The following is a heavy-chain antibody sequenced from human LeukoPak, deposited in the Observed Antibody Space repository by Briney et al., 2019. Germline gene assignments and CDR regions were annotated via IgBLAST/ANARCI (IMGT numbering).Heavy chain of an antibody. CDR2: ISRSGDTT. J-gene: IGHJ4*02. CDR1: GFTFSHYW. V-gene: IGHV3-23*01. D-gene: IGHD2-21*01. CDR3: ARVDQMWWVFDS. Sequence: PGGSLRLSCAASGFTFSHYWMTWVRQAPGKGLEWVSGISRSGDTTLYADSVKGRFTISRDKSKNTLNLQMNSLRAEDTAVYYCARVDQMWWVFDSWGQGTPVTVSS.